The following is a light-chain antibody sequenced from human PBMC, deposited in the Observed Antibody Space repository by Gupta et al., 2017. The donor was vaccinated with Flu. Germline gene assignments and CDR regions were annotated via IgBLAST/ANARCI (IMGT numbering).Light chain of an antibody. CDR2: RDN. CDR3: VAWDDSLSGWL. J-gene: IGLJ3*02. V-gene: IGLV1-47*01. Sequence: QSVLTQPPSVSGTPGQRVTISCSGSSSNIGRDYVYWYRQFPGTAPRLLMYRDNQRPSGVPDRFSGSKSGTSASLAISGLRSEDEGDYYCVAWDDSLSGWLFGVGTKLTVL. CDR1: SSNIGRDY.